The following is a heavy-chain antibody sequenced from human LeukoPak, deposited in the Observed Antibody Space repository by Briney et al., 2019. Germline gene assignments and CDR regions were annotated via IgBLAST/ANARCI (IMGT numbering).Heavy chain of an antibody. D-gene: IGHD3-3*01. Sequence: SVKVSCKASGGTFSSYAISWVRQAPGQGLEWMGGIIPIFGTANYAQKFQGRVTITADESTSTAYMELSSLRSEDTAVYYCARVRGSYYDFWSGYYTRPWFDPWGQGTLVTVSS. J-gene: IGHJ5*02. CDR1: GGTFSSYA. CDR3: ARVRGSYYDFWSGYYTRPWFDP. CDR2: IIPIFGTA. V-gene: IGHV1-69*13.